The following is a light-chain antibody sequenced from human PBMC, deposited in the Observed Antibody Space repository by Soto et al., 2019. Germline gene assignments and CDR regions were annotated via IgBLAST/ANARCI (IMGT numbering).Light chain of an antibody. V-gene: IGKV3-20*01. CDR2: GAS. Sequence: EVVLTQSPGTLSLSPGERATLSCRASQNVLNNYLSWYQQKPGQAPRLLIYGASIRATGTPDMFSGSGSGTDFTLVISRLEPEDFAVYYCQQYGGSPLYTFGRGTKLEIK. J-gene: IGKJ2*01. CDR3: QQYGGSPLYT. CDR1: QNVLNNY.